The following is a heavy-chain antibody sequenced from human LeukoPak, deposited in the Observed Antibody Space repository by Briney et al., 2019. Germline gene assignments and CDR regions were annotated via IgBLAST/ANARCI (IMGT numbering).Heavy chain of an antibody. D-gene: IGHD3-10*01. CDR3: TRHIWFGEDWYFDL. J-gene: IGHJ2*01. Sequence: GGSLRLSCAASGFTFSSFGMNWVRQGPGKGLEWVSSITGSGGDTHYADSVKGRFTISRDDSKNTAYLQMNSLKTEDTAVYYCTRHIWFGEDWYFDLWGRGTLVTVSS. CDR1: GFTFSSFG. V-gene: IGHV3-23*01. CDR2: ITGSGGDT.